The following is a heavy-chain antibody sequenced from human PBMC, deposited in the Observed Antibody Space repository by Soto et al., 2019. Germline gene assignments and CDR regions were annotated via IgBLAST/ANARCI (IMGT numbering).Heavy chain of an antibody. V-gene: IGHV4-4*02. CDR3: ASRDPGTSVDY. CDR2: IYRTGST. D-gene: IGHD1-7*01. Sequence: QVQLQESGPGLVKPSGTLSLTCAVSGGSFTSNNWWTWVRQPPGQGLEWIGAIYRTGSTNYNPSLKSRVTISLDRSENQFSRNVTSLTAADTAVYYCASRDPGTSVDYWGQGTLVTVSS. CDR1: GGSFTSNNW. J-gene: IGHJ4*02.